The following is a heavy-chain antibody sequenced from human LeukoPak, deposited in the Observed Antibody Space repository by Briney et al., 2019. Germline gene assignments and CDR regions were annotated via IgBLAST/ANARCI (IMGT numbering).Heavy chain of an antibody. CDR3: SRDRTPETRDSFAI. Sequence: SETLSLTCTVSGASITSGNYYWTWIRQPAGKGLEWIGRMYTSGSTSYNPSLKSRVALSVDTSKNQFSLKLSSVTAADTAVYYCSRDRTPETRDSFAIWGQGTMVTVSS. CDR1: GASITSGNYY. D-gene: IGHD1-14*01. V-gene: IGHV4-61*02. CDR2: MYTSGST. J-gene: IGHJ3*02.